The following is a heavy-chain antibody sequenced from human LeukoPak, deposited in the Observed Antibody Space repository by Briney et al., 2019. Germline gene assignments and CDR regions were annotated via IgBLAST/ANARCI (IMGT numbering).Heavy chain of an antibody. CDR2: INAGNGNT. CDR1: GYTFTSYA. Sequence: ASVTVSCKASGYTFTSYAMHWVRQAPGQRLEWMGWINAGNGNTEYSQKFQDRVTITRDTSASTAYMELSSLRSEDTAVYYCARDGQNYDSGKAAYFDYWGQGALVTVCS. D-gene: IGHD3-10*01. J-gene: IGHJ4*02. V-gene: IGHV1-3*01. CDR3: ARDGQNYDSGKAAYFDY.